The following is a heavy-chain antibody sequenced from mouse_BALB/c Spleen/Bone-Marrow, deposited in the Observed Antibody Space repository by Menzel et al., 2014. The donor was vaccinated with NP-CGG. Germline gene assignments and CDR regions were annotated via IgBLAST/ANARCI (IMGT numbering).Heavy chain of an antibody. Sequence: VQLQQSGAELVKPGASVKLSCTASGFTIKDTYMHWVKQRPEQGLEWIGRIDPATGNTKYDPKFQGKATITTDTSSNTAYLQLSSLTSEDTAVYYCASYYYGSSRFAYWGQGTLVTVSA. V-gene: IGHV14-3*02. J-gene: IGHJ3*01. D-gene: IGHD1-1*01. CDR1: GFTIKDTY. CDR2: IDPATGNT. CDR3: ASYYYGSSRFAY.